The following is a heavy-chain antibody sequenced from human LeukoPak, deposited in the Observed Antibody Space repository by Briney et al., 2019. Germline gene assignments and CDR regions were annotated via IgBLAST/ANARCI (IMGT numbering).Heavy chain of an antibody. CDR2: ISAYNGNT. D-gene: IGHD3-10*01. CDR3: ARVWDGSGNDAFDI. CDR1: GYTFTSYG. V-gene: IGHV1-18*01. J-gene: IGHJ3*02. Sequence: ASVKVSCKASGYTFTSYGISWVRQAPGQGLEWMGWISAYNGNTNYAQKLQGRVTMTTDTSTSTAYMELRSLGSDDTAVYYCARVWDGSGNDAFDIWGQGTMVTVSS.